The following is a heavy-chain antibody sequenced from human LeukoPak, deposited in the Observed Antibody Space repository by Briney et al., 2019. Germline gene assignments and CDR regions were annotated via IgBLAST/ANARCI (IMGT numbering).Heavy chain of an antibody. CDR1: SYTFTSHG. V-gene: IGHV1-18*01. J-gene: IGHJ5*02. D-gene: IGHD6-13*01. CDR3: ARGLGSSWTPSWFDP. CDR2: ITVYNGNT. Sequence: ASVKVSCKTSSYTFTSHGISWVRQAPGQGPEWMGWITVYNGNTIYPQKLQGRVTVTTDTSTSTAYMELRSLTSDDTAMYYCARGLGSSWTPSWFDPWGQGTLVTVSS.